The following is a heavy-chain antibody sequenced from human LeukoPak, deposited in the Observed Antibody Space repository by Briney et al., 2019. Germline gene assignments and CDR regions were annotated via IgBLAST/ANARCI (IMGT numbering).Heavy chain of an antibody. V-gene: IGHV1-18*01. J-gene: IGHJ3*02. Sequence: ASVKVSCKASGYTFTSYGISWVRQASGQGLEWMGWISAYNGNTNYAQKLQGRVTMTTDTSTSTAYMELRSLRSDDTAVYYCARVQWETYYYDSSGPLNAFDIWGQGTMVTVSS. CDR2: ISAYNGNT. D-gene: IGHD3-22*01. CDR3: ARVQWETYYYDSSGPLNAFDI. CDR1: GYTFTSYG.